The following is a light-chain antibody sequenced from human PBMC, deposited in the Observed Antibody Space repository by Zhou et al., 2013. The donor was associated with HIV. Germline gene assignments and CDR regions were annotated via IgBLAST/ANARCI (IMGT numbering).Light chain of an antibody. J-gene: IGKJ5*01. V-gene: IGKV1-5*03. CDR1: QTISSW. Sequence: DIQMSQSPSTLSGSVGDRVTITCRASQTISSWLAWYHQRPGEAPKLLIYKASYLETGVPPRFSGSGSGTQFTLTISSLQPDDFATYYCLQYLSYPITFGQGTRLEIK. CDR3: LQYLSYPIT. CDR2: KAS.